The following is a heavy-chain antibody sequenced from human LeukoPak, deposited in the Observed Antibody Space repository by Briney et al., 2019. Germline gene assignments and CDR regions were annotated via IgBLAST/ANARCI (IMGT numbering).Heavy chain of an antibody. V-gene: IGHV3-30*18. D-gene: IGHD2-2*01. CDR2: TSYDGSNK. CDR1: GFTFSSYG. CDR3: AKHHCSSISCHGRSSGDFDY. J-gene: IGHJ4*02. Sequence: EGSLRLSCAASGFTFSSYGMHWVRQAPGKGLEWVAVTSYDGSNKYYADSLKGRFTISRDNSKNTLYLQMNSLRAEDTAVYYCAKHHCSSISCHGRSSGDFDYWGQGTLVTVSS.